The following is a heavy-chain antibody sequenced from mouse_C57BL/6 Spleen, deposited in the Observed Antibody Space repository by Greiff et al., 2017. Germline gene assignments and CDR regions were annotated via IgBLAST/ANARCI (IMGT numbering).Heavy chain of an antibody. CDR1: GYAFSSYW. CDR2: IYPGDGDT. D-gene: IGHD2-10*02. J-gene: IGHJ1*03. V-gene: IGHV1-80*01. Sequence: LQQSGASVKISCKASGYAFSSYWMNWVKQRPGKGLEWIGQIYPGDGDTNYNGKFKGKATLTADKSSSTAYMQLSSLTSEDSAVYFCARPPLVRDWYFDVWGTGTTVTVSS. CDR3: ARPPLVRDWYFDV.